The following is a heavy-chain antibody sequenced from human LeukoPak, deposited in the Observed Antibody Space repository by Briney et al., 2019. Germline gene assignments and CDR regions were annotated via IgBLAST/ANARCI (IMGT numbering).Heavy chain of an antibody. CDR3: ARESRDVETEGFDY. Sequence: SETLSLTCTVSGGSISSYYWSWIRQPPGKGLEWIGYIYDSGSTKYNPSLKSRVTISVDTSKNQFSLKLSFVTAADTAVYYCARESRDVETEGFDYWGQGTLVTVSS. CDR1: GGSISSYY. J-gene: IGHJ4*02. V-gene: IGHV4-59*01. D-gene: IGHD5-24*01. CDR2: IYDSGST.